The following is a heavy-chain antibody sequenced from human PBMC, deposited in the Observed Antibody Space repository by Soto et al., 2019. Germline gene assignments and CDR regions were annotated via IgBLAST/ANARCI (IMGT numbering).Heavy chain of an antibody. V-gene: IGHV4-59*08. Sequence: PSETLSLTCTVSGDTIRSNHWSWIRQPTGKGLEWVGYISNRGSTNYNPSLKSRVTISVDTSKNLFSLKLSSVTAPDTAVYYFARSYFFLLSGSYYHYMDVCVKSTTVTVSS. CDR3: ARSYFFLLSGSYYHYMDV. CDR1: GDTIRSNH. J-gene: IGHJ6*03. D-gene: IGHD3-3*01. CDR2: ISNRGST.